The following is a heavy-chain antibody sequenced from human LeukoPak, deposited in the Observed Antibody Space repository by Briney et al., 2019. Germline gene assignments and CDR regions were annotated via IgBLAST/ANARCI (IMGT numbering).Heavy chain of an antibody. V-gene: IGHV2-5*02. D-gene: IGHD5-12*01. CDR3: THRRGIVATINYYFYYMDV. CDR2: IYWDDDK. J-gene: IGHJ6*03. Sequence: SGPTLVKPTQTLTLTCTFSGFSLNTSGLGVGWIRQPPGKALEWLALIYWDDDKRYSPSLKSRLTITKDTSKNQVVLTMTNMGPVDTATYYCTHRRGIVATINYYFYYMDVWGKGTTVTVSS. CDR1: GFSLNTSGLG.